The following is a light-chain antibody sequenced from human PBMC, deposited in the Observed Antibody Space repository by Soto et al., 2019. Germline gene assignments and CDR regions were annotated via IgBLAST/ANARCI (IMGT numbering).Light chain of an antibody. CDR1: SSDVGGYNY. J-gene: IGLJ2*01. V-gene: IGLV2-14*01. CDR3: SSYTTSSTVV. CDR2: EVS. Sequence: QSALTQPASVSGSPGQSITISCTGTSSDVGGYNYVSWYQHYPGKAPKLMIYEVSNRPSGVSNRFSGSKSCNTASLTISGLQAEDEADYYCSSYTTSSTVVFGGGTKLTVL.